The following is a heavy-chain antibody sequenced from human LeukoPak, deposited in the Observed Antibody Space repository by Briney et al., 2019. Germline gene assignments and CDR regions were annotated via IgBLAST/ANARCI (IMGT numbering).Heavy chain of an antibody. J-gene: IGHJ4*02. CDR2: IYTSGST. V-gene: IGHV4-4*07. Sequence: PSETLSLTCTVSGGSISSYYWSWIRQPAGKGLEWIGRIYTSGSTNYNPSLKSRVTISVDTSKNQFSLKLSSVTAADTAVYYCARSKRWEVAYQYDYWGQGTLVTVSS. D-gene: IGHD1-26*01. CDR1: GGSISSYY. CDR3: ARSKRWEVAYQYDY.